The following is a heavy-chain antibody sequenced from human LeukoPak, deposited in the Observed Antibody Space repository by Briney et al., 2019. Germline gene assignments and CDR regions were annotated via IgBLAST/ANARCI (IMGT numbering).Heavy chain of an antibody. CDR1: GFTFDDYG. V-gene: IGHV3-20*04. D-gene: IGHD6-19*01. CDR3: AKDVYSSGWSAY. CDR2: INWNGGST. Sequence: GGSLRLSCAASGFTFDDYGMSWVRQAPGKGLEWVSGINWNGGSTGYADSVKGRFTISRDNAKNSLYLQMNSLRAEDTAVYYCAKDVYSSGWSAYWGQGTLVTVSS. J-gene: IGHJ4*02.